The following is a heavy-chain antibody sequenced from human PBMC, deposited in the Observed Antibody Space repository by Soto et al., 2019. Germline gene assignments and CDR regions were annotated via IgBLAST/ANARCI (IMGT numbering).Heavy chain of an antibody. J-gene: IGHJ6*02. CDR1: GGSISSYY. D-gene: IGHD5-18*01. Sequence: SETLSLTCTVSGGSISSYYWSWIRQPPGKGLEWIGYIYYSGSTNYNPSLKSRVTISVDTSKNQFSLKLSSVTAADTAVYYCARGPETRGYSYGGSYYYYGMDVWGQGTTVTVSS. CDR2: IYYSGST. V-gene: IGHV4-59*01. CDR3: ARGPETRGYSYGGSYYYYGMDV.